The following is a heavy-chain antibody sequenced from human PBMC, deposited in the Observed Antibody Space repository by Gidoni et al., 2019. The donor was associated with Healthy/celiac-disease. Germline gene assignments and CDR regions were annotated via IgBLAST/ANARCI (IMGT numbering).Heavy chain of an antibody. CDR2: ISSSSSYI. Sequence: EVQLVESGGGLVKPGGSLRLSCAASGFTFSSYSMNWVRQAPGKGLEWVSSISSSSSYIYYADSVKGRFTISRDNAKNSLYLQMNSLRAEDTAVYYCARVGGTYYYDSSGYYQLHFDYWGQGTLVTVSS. CDR3: ARVGGTYYYDSSGYYQLHFDY. V-gene: IGHV3-21*01. J-gene: IGHJ4*02. CDR1: GFTFSSYS. D-gene: IGHD3-22*01.